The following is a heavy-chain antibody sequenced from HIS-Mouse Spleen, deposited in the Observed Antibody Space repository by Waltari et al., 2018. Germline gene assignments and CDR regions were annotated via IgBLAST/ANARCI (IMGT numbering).Heavy chain of an antibody. CDR3: ARIAEGYTSGWYAFDY. D-gene: IGHD6-19*01. CDR2: IAWDDDK. Sequence: LRESGPALVKPTQTLTLTCTFSGFSLSTSGMCVSWIRQPPGKALEWLARIAWDDDKYYSTSLKTRLTISRDTSKNQVVLTMTNMDPLDTATYYCARIAEGYTSGWYAFDYWGQGTLVTVSS. CDR1: GFSLSTSGMC. J-gene: IGHJ4*02. V-gene: IGHV2-70*11.